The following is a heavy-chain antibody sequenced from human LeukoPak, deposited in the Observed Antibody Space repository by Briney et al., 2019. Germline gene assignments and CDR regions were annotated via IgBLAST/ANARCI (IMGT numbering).Heavy chain of an antibody. V-gene: IGHV3-23*01. CDR3: AKHRTSHSRLYYLDY. Sequence: GGSLRLSCAASGFTFSSYAMSWVRQAPGKGLDLVSAISGSGGSTYYADSVKGRFTISRDNSKNTLYLQMNSLRAEDTAVYYCAKHRTSHSRLYYLDYWGQGTLVTVSS. CDR2: ISGSGGST. CDR1: GFTFSSYA. J-gene: IGHJ4*02. D-gene: IGHD2-2*01.